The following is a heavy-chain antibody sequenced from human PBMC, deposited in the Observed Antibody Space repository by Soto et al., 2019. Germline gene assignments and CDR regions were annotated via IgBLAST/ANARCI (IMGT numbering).Heavy chain of an antibody. CDR3: ARERTYYYGSGSSHLPHYYYGMDV. J-gene: IGHJ6*02. CDR2: IIPIFGTA. D-gene: IGHD3-10*01. CDR1: GGTFSSYA. Sequence: ASVNVSCKASGGTFSSYAISWVRQAPGQGLEWMGGIIPIFGTANYAQKFQGRVTITADESTSTAYMELSSLRSEDTAVYYCARERTYYYGSGSSHLPHYYYGMDVWGQGTTVTVSS. V-gene: IGHV1-69*13.